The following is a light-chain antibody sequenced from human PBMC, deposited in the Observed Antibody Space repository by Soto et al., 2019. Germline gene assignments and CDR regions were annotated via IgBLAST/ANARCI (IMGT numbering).Light chain of an antibody. CDR1: QSISSY. CDR3: QQGYSTPPT. V-gene: IGKV1-39*01. CDR2: AAS. Sequence: DLQMTQSPSSLSASVGDRVTITCRTSQSISSYLHWYQQKPGKAPKLLIYAASSLQSGVPSRFSGSGSVTYFTLTISRLHPEDFATYYCQQGYSTPPTFGQGTKLEIK. J-gene: IGKJ2*01.